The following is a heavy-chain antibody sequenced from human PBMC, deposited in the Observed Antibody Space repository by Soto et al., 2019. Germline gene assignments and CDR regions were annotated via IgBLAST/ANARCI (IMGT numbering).Heavy chain of an antibody. V-gene: IGHV4-34*01. CDR3: GSLKPGASSDWFDP. CDR2: INHSGST. Sequence: SGTLSLTCAVYGWSFSGYYWSWIRQPPGKGLEWIGEINHSGSTNYNPSLKSRVTISVDTSKNHFSLKLSSVTAADTAVYYCGSLKPGASSDWFDPWGQGNLVTVSS. D-gene: IGHD2-2*01. J-gene: IGHJ5*02. CDR1: GWSFSGYY.